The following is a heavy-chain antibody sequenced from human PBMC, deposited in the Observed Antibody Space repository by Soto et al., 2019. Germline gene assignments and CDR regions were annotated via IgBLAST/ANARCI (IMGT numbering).Heavy chain of an antibody. CDR3: ASSQYYDFWSGYYPFDYYYGMDV. D-gene: IGHD3-3*01. V-gene: IGHV6-1*01. J-gene: IGHJ6*02. CDR1: GDSVSSNSAA. Sequence: PSQTLSLTCAISGDSVSSNSAAWNWIRQSPSRGLEWLGRTYYRSKWYNDYAVSVKSRITINPDTSKNQFSLQLNSVTPDDTAVYYCASSQYYDFWSGYYPFDYYYGMDVWGQGTTVTVS. CDR2: TYYRSKWYN.